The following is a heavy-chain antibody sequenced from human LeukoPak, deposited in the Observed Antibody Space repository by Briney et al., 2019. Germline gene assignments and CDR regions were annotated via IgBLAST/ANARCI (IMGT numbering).Heavy chain of an antibody. J-gene: IGHJ4*02. CDR3: ARVKVRYLYYFDY. Sequence: GGSLRLSCAASGFTFRSYSMNWVRQAPGKGLEWVSYISSSSSSIYYADSVKGRFTISRDNAKNSLYLQMNSLRAEDTAVYYCARVKVRYLYYFDYWGQGTLVTVSS. D-gene: IGHD4-17*01. V-gene: IGHV3-48*04. CDR2: ISSSSSSI. CDR1: GFTFRSYS.